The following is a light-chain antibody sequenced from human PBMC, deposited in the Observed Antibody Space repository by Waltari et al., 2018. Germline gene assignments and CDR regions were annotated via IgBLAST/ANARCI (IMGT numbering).Light chain of an antibody. CDR3: QQYNTWPPIT. CDR2: EAS. Sequence: EIVMTPSPATLSVSPGERATLPCRASQSVSSNLAWYQQKPGQTPRLLIYEASTRPTGIPARFSGSGSGTEFTLSISNLQSEDFAVYYCQQYNTWPPITFGQGTRLEIK. J-gene: IGKJ5*01. CDR1: QSVSSN. V-gene: IGKV3-15*01.